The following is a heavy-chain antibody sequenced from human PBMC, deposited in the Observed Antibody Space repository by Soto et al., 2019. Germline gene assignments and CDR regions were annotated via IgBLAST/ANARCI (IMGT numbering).Heavy chain of an antibody. Sequence: SETLSLTCAVYGGSFSAYYWSWIRQPPGKGLEWIGEINHSGSTNYNPSLKSRVTMSVDTSKNHSSLKLSSVTAADTAVYYCARASYYYGSGTLDYWGQGTLVTVSS. J-gene: IGHJ4*02. CDR2: INHSGST. D-gene: IGHD3-10*01. CDR1: GGSFSAYY. CDR3: ARASYYYGSGTLDY. V-gene: IGHV4-34*01.